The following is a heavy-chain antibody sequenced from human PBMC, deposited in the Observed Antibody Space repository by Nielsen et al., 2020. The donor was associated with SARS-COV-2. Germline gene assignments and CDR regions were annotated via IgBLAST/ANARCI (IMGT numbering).Heavy chain of an antibody. CDR3: ARGGKQLVSDYYMDV. J-gene: IGHJ6*03. CDR1: GYTFTSYG. Sequence: ASVKVSCKASGYTFTSYGISWVRQAPGQGLEWMGWISAYNGNTNYAQKLQGRVTMTTDTSTSTAYMELSSLRSEDTAVYYCARGGKQLVSDYYMDVWGKGTTVTVSS. D-gene: IGHD6-6*01. CDR2: ISAYNGNT. V-gene: IGHV1-18*01.